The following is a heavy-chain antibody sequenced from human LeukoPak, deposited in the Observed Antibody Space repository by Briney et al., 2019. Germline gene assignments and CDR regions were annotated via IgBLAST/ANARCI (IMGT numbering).Heavy chain of an antibody. CDR2: INAGNGNT. CDR1: GYSYTSYY. D-gene: IGHD3-3*01. J-gene: IGHJ4*02. Sequence: ASEKVSCKASGYSYTSYYMYWVRQAAGQWLEWMGWINAGNGNTKYSQKFQGRVTITRDTSASTAYMELSSLRSEDTAVYYCATATDYTAPDYWGQGTLVTVSS. CDR3: ATATDYTAPDY. V-gene: IGHV1-3*01.